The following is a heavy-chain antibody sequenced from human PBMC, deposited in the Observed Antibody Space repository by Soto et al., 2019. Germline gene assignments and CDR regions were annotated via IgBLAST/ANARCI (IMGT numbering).Heavy chain of an antibody. V-gene: IGHV3-7*03. CDR2: IKQDGSAK. J-gene: IGHJ6*02. D-gene: IGHD2-2*01. Sequence: GGSLRLSCAASGFTFSSYWMSWVRQAPGKGLEWVANIKQDGSAKYYADSVKGRFTISRDNAKNSLYLQMNSLRAEDTAVYYCAREIKRPDIVVVPAAIYYYYGMDVWGQGTTVTVSS. CDR1: GFTFSSYW. CDR3: AREIKRPDIVVVPAAIYYYYGMDV.